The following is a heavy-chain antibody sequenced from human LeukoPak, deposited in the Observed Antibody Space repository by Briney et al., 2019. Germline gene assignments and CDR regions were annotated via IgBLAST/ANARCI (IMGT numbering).Heavy chain of an antibody. CDR3: ARDRGSSGWYGWFDP. D-gene: IGHD6-19*01. CDR2: ISYDGSNK. Sequence: AGGSLRLSCAASGFTFSSYAMHWVRQAPGKGLEWVAVISYDGSNKYYADSVKGRFTISRDNSKNTLYLQMNSLRAEDTAVYYCARDRGSSGWYGWFDPWGQGTLVTVSS. V-gene: IGHV3-30-3*01. J-gene: IGHJ5*02. CDR1: GFTFSSYA.